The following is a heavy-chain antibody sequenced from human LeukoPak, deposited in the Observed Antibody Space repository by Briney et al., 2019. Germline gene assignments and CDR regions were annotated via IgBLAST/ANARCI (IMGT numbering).Heavy chain of an antibody. Sequence: SETLSLTCTVSGGSISSYYWSWIRQPPGKGLEWIGYIYYSGSTNYNPSLKSRVTISVDTSKNRFSLKLSSVTAADTAVYYCARESDFWSGYPKGVGFDPWGQGTLVTVSS. CDR2: IYYSGST. CDR3: ARESDFWSGYPKGVGFDP. D-gene: IGHD3-3*01. J-gene: IGHJ5*02. CDR1: GGSISSYY. V-gene: IGHV4-59*01.